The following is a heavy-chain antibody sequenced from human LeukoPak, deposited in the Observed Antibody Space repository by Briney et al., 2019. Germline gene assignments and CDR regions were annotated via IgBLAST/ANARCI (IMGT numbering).Heavy chain of an antibody. CDR3: ARSGPNYGMDV. Sequence: ASVKVSCKASGYTLTSYYLHWVRQAPGQGLEWMAIINPSGGSTSHAQKFQGRVTMTRDTSASTVYMELSSLRSEDTAVYYCARSGPNYGMDVWGQGTTVTVSS. V-gene: IGHV1-46*01. CDR2: INPSGGST. CDR1: GYTLTSYY. J-gene: IGHJ6*02.